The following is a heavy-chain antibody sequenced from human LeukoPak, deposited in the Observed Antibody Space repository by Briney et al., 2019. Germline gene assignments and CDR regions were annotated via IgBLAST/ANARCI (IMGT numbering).Heavy chain of an antibody. Sequence: GGSLRLSCAASGFIFSHHGTHWVRQAPGKGLEWVAVIWSDGTNRFYGDSVKGRFTISRDNSQNTVFLQMNSLRVKDTAIYYCARDAQRGFDYSNSLKYWGHGTLVTVSS. CDR3: ARDAQRGFDYSNSLKY. D-gene: IGHD4-11*01. CDR2: IWSDGTNR. CDR1: GFIFSHHG. V-gene: IGHV3-33*01. J-gene: IGHJ4*01.